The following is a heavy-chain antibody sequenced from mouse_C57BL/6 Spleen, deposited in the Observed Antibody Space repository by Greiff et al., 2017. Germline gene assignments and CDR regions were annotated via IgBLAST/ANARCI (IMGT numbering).Heavy chain of an antibody. CDR1: GFTFSSYA. D-gene: IGHD1-1*01. CDR2: ISDGGSYT. Sequence: EVMLVESGGGLVKPGGSLKLSCAASGFTFSSYAMSWVRQTPEKRLEWVATISDGGSYTYYPDNVKGRFTISRDNAKNNLYLQMSHLKSEDTAMYDCAREDGSLLDVWGTGTTVTVSS. V-gene: IGHV5-4*01. J-gene: IGHJ1*03. CDR3: AREDGSLLDV.